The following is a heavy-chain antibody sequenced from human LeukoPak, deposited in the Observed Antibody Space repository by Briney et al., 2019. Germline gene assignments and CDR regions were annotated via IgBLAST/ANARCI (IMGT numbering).Heavy chain of an antibody. Sequence: ASVKVSCKASGYTFTGYYIHWVRQAPGQGLEWVGWIDPNNGGTNYAQKFQGRVTMTRDTSISTAYMELSRLRSDDTAVYYCARDLGDYGVESSEWGQGTLVTVS. J-gene: IGHJ1*01. CDR2: IDPNNGGT. CDR1: GYTFTGYY. D-gene: IGHD4-17*01. CDR3: ARDLGDYGVESSE. V-gene: IGHV1-2*02.